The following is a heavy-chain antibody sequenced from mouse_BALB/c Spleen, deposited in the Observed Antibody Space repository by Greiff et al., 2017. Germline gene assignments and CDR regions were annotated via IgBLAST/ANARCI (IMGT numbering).Heavy chain of an antibody. CDR3: ARHRYGAY. J-gene: IGHJ3*01. Sequence: EVKVVESGGGLVQPGGSLKLSCAASGFTFSSYTMSWVRQTPEKRLEWVAYISNGGGSTYYPDTVKGRFTISRDNAKNTLYLQMSSLKSEDTAMYYCARHRYGAYWGQGTLVTVSA. CDR2: ISNGGGST. D-gene: IGHD2-14*01. V-gene: IGHV5-12-2*01. CDR1: GFTFSSYT.